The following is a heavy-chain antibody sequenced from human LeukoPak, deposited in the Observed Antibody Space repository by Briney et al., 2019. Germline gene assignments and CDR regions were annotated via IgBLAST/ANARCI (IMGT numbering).Heavy chain of an antibody. V-gene: IGHV1-2*04. CDR2: INPNSGGT. CDR3: ASGSYDFWSGYD. CDR1: GYIFTDYY. J-gene: IGHJ4*02. D-gene: IGHD3-3*01. Sequence: ASVKVSCKASGYIFTDYYIHWVRQAPGQGLEWMGWINPNSGGTHYAQKFQDWVTLTRDTSISTAYMELSRLRSDDTAVYYCASGSYDFWSGYDWGQGTLVTVSS.